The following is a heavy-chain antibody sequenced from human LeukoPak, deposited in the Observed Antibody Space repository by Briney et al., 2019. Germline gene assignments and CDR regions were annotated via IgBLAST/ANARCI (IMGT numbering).Heavy chain of an antibody. Sequence: GGSLRLSCAASGFTFSDYYMSWFRQAPGKGLEWVTYISSSGSSTYYADSVKGRFTISRGNARNSLYLQMNSLRAEDTAVYYCVRSSSGSLGGSWGQGTLVTVSS. J-gene: IGHJ5*02. CDR1: GFTFSDYY. V-gene: IGHV3-11*01. CDR3: VRSSSGSLGGS. CDR2: ISSSGSST. D-gene: IGHD6-19*01.